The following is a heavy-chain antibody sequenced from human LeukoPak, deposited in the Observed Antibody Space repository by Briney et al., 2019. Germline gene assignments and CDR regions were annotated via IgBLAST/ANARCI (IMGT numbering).Heavy chain of an antibody. Sequence: ATVNVSCKASGYTFTGYGISWVRQAPGQRRERMGWIGAYNGNTNYAQKLQGRVTITTETSTSTAYMELRSLRSDDTAVYYSARDVWAGTYYYYYYMDVWGKGTTVTVSS. CDR3: ARDVWAGTYYYYYYMDV. D-gene: IGHD3-16*01. CDR2: IGAYNGNT. V-gene: IGHV1-18*01. CDR1: GYTFTGYG. J-gene: IGHJ6*03.